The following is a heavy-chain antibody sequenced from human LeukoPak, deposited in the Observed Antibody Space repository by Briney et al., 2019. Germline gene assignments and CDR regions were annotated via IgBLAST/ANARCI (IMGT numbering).Heavy chain of an antibody. J-gene: IGHJ5*02. CDR1: GYSISSGYY. CDR2: IYVTGST. V-gene: IGHV4-38-2*02. CDR3: ARIRYCSGGSCHEGWFDP. Sequence: SETLSLTCTVSGYSISSGYYWGWIRQHPGKGLEWIAYIYVTGSTYYNPSLKSRVTISVDTSKNQFSLKLSSVTAADTAVYYCARIRYCSGGSCHEGWFDPWGQGTLVTVSS. D-gene: IGHD2-15*01.